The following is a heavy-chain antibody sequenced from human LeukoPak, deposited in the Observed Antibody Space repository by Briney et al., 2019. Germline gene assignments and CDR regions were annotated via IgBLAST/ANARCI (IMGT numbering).Heavy chain of an antibody. Sequence: PGGSLRLSCAASGFTFSSNWMHWVRQAPGKGLVWVSRINTDGSSTSYADSVKGRFTISRGNAKNTLYLQMNSLRAEDTAVYYCAKVAVAGPPDYWGQGTLVTVSS. CDR1: GFTFSSNW. J-gene: IGHJ4*02. D-gene: IGHD6-19*01. CDR3: AKVAVAGPPDY. CDR2: INTDGSST. V-gene: IGHV3-74*01.